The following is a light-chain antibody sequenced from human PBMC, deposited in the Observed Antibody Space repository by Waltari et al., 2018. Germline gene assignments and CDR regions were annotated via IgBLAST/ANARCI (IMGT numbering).Light chain of an antibody. Sequence: DIVVTQSTLPLPVTPREQHSIPCRSSQSLLNSDGYNYLDWYLKKPGQSPQLLVYLGSNRASGVPDRFSGSGSGTVFTLRISRVEAEDVGVYYCMQARQTPLTFGGGTKVEIK. CDR2: LGS. V-gene: IGKV2-28*01. CDR3: MQARQTPLT. J-gene: IGKJ4*01. CDR1: QSLLNSDGYNY.